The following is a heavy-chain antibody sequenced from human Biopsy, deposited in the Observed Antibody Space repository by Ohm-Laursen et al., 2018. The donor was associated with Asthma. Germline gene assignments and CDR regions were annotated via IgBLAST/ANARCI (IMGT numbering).Heavy chain of an antibody. CDR1: GDSLSSGGYY. CDR3: ARGAHGLEDLEFNWLDP. J-gene: IGHJ5*02. V-gene: IGHV4-31*03. CDR2: IYYTGNT. D-gene: IGHD1-1*01. Sequence: TLSFTCTVSGDSLSSGGYYWSWIRQLPGKGLEWIGYIYYTGNTYYNPSLKSRAIISVDTSKNQVSLRLTSVTAADTAVFYCARGAHGLEDLEFNWLDPWGQGTLVTVSS.